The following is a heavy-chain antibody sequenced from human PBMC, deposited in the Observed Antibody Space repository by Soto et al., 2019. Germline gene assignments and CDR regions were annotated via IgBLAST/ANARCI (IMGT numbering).Heavy chain of an antibody. CDR1: GYTFSKYD. CDR3: AKVSRKGSAIDFDY. V-gene: IGHV1-8*01. J-gene: IGHJ4*02. Sequence: VQLVQSGAELKKPGASVKVSCKASGYTFSKYDMNWVRQATGQGPEWIGWVNPNNGDTGYAQKFQGRVTLTTDISTTTAYMELTSLRSEDTAIYYCAKVSRKGSAIDFDYWGQGTLITVSS. D-gene: IGHD3-10*01. CDR2: VNPNNGDT.